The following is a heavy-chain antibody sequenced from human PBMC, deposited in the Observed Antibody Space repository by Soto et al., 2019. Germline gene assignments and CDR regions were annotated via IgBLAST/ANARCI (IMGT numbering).Heavy chain of an antibody. CDR2: ISGGGGST. CDR3: AKDLDYGDHVSDY. J-gene: IGHJ4*02. CDR1: GFSFTNYA. Sequence: EVRLLESGGGLVQPGGSLRLSCVASGFSFTNYAMTWVRQAPGKGLEWVSAISGGGGSTYYADSVKGRFTISRDNSKNTLYLQMNSLSADDTAVYYCAKDLDYGDHVSDYWGQGTLVTVSS. D-gene: IGHD4-17*01. V-gene: IGHV3-23*01.